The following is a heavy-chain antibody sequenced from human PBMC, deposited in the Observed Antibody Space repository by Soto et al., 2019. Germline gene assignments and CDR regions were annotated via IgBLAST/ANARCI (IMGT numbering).Heavy chain of an antibody. V-gene: IGHV3-23*01. CDR3: AKDPTAYCSSTSCLGHNWFDP. CDR2: ISGSGGST. J-gene: IGHJ5*02. Sequence: GGSLRLSCAASGFAFSSYAMSWVRQAPGKGLEWVSAISGSGGSTYYADSVKGRFTISRDNSKNTLYLQMNSLRAEGTAVYYCAKDPTAYCSSTSCLGHNWFDPWGQGTLVTVSS. CDR1: GFAFSSYA. D-gene: IGHD2-2*01.